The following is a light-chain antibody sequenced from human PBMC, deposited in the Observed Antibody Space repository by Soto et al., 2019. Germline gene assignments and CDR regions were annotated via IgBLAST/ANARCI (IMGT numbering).Light chain of an antibody. Sequence: QSALTQPASVSGSPGQSSTISFTGTSSDFGGYNYVSWYQQHPGKAPKLMIYEVSNRPSGVSNRFSGSKSGNTASLTVSGLQDEDEADYACSSYTSSSTYVFGTGTKLTGL. CDR1: SSDFGGYNY. CDR3: SSYTSSSTYV. V-gene: IGLV2-14*01. CDR2: EVS. J-gene: IGLJ1*01.